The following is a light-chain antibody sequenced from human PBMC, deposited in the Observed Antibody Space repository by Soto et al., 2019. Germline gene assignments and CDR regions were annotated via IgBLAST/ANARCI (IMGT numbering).Light chain of an antibody. CDR3: QQYATYSPSI. CDR1: QNIGTW. Sequence: DIQLTQSPSTLSASVGDRVTITCRASQNIGTWLAWYKHRLGEGPKLLIHDASTLESGVSSRFSGGGSATEFSLTINSLESGDSGTYHCQQYATYSPSIFGQGTTVEIK. J-gene: IGKJ1*01. CDR2: DAS. V-gene: IGKV1-5*01.